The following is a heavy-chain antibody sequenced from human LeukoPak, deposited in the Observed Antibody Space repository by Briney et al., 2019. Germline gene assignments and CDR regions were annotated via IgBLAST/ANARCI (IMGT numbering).Heavy chain of an antibody. CDR3: ARDRALVAWGAFDI. Sequence: SQTLSRTCTVSGGSISSGDYYWSWIRQPPGKGLEWIGYIYYSGSTYYNPSLKSRVTISVATSKNQFSLKLSSVTAADTAVYYCARDRALVAWGAFDIWGQGTMVTVSS. J-gene: IGHJ3*02. V-gene: IGHV4-30-4*01. CDR1: GGSISSGDYY. D-gene: IGHD2-2*01. CDR2: IYYSGST.